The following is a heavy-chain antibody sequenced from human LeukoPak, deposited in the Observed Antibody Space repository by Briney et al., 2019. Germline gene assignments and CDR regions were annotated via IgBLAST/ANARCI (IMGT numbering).Heavy chain of an antibody. Sequence: ASVKVSCKVSGYTLTELSMHWVRQAPGKGLEWMGGFDPEDGETIYAQKFQGRFTMTEDTSTDTAYMELSRLRSEDTAVYYCATGPDTAMVNDWFDPWGQGTLVTVSS. D-gene: IGHD5-18*01. CDR2: FDPEDGET. CDR1: GYTLTELS. J-gene: IGHJ5*02. V-gene: IGHV1-24*01. CDR3: ATGPDTAMVNDWFDP.